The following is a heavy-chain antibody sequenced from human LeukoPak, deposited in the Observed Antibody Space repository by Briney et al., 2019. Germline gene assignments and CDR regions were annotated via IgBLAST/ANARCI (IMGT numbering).Heavy chain of an antibody. CDR2: INPNSGGT. V-gene: IGHV1-2*06. CDR3: ARVPIPYGSGSYYKGGGGWFDP. J-gene: IGHJ5*02. D-gene: IGHD3-10*01. Sequence: ASVKVSCKASGYTFTSYYMHWVRQAPGQGLEWMGRINPNSGGTNYAQKFQGRVTMTRDTSISTAYMELSRLRSDDTAVYYCARVPIPYGSGSYYKGGGGWFDPWGQGTLVTVSS. CDR1: GYTFTSYY.